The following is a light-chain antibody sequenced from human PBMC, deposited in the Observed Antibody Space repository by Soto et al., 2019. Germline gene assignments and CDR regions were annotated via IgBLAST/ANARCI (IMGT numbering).Light chain of an antibody. CDR1: QSVSSNY. CDR2: GAS. V-gene: IGKV3-20*01. Sequence: EIVLTQSPGTLSLSPGERATLSCRASQSVSSNYLAWYQQKPGQAPRLLIYGASSRPTGIPDRFSGSGSGTDFTLTISRLEPEEFVVYYCQQYGSSPRTFGQGTKVEIK. CDR3: QQYGSSPRT. J-gene: IGKJ1*01.